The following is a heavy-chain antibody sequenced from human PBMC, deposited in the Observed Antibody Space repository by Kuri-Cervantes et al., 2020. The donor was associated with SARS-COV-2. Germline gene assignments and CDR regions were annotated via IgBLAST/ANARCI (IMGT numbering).Heavy chain of an antibody. V-gene: IGHV3-48*01. J-gene: IGHJ4*02. CDR3: ARAADTDY. CDR2: ITSSSTTI. CDR1: GFTFSNYN. D-gene: IGHD5-18*01. Sequence: GESLEISCAASGFTFSNYNMNWVRQAPGNGLEWISSITSSSTTIHYADSVKGRFTISRDNAKNSPYLQMNSLSAEDTAVYYCARAADTDYWGQGTLVTVSS.